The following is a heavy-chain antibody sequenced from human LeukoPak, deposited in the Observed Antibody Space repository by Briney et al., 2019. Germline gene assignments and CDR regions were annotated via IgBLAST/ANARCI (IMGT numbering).Heavy chain of an antibody. CDR3: AKGPSDGDPGY. V-gene: IGHV3-53*01. D-gene: IGHD4-17*01. Sequence: GGSLRLSCAASGFTVSSNYMSWVRQAPGKGLEWVSVIYSGGSTYYADSVKGRFTISRDNSKNTLSLQMNSLRAEDTAVYYCAKGPSDGDPGYWGQGTLVTVSS. J-gene: IGHJ4*02. CDR2: IYSGGST. CDR1: GFTVSSNY.